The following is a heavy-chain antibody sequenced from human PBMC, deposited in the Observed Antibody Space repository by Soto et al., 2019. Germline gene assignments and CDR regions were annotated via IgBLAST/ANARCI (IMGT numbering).Heavy chain of an antibody. J-gene: IGHJ6*02. CDR3: ARAYSGYDFFPLYYYYYGMDV. CDR2: INHSGST. Sequence: PSETLSLTCAVYGGSFSGYYWSWIRQPPGKGLEWNGEINHSGSTNYNPSLKSRVTISVDTSKNQFSLKLSSVTAADTAVYYCARAYSGYDFFPLYYYYYGMDVWGQGTTVTVSS. V-gene: IGHV4-34*01. D-gene: IGHD5-12*01. CDR1: GGSFSGYY.